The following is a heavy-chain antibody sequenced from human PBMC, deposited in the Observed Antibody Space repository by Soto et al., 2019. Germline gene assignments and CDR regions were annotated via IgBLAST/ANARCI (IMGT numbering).Heavy chain of an antibody. CDR1: GFTFSSYG. CDR2: ISYDGSNK. J-gene: IGHJ4*02. Sequence: QVQLVESGGGVVQPGRSLRLSCAASGFTFSSYGMHWVRQAPGKGLEWVAVISYDGSNKYYADSVKGRFTISRDNSKNTLYLQMNSLRAEDTAVYYCARLRGFIAVAGTPGAFDYWGQGTLVTVSS. D-gene: IGHD6-19*01. V-gene: IGHV3-30*03. CDR3: ARLRGFIAVAGTPGAFDY.